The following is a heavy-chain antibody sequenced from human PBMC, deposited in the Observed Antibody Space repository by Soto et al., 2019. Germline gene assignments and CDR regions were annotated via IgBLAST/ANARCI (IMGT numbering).Heavy chain of an antibody. CDR1: GFTFSSYE. Sequence: VQLVESGGGLVQPGGSLRLSCAASGFTFSSYEMNWVRQAPGKGLEWVAVIWYDGSNKYYADSVKGRFTISRDNSKNTLYLQMNSLRAEDTAVYYCARGVVRGGSYFDYWGQGTLVTVSS. J-gene: IGHJ4*02. CDR2: IWYDGSNK. D-gene: IGHD1-26*01. V-gene: IGHV3-33*08. CDR3: ARGVVRGGSYFDY.